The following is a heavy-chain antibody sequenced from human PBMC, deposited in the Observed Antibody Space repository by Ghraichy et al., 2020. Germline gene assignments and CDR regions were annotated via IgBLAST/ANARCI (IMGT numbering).Heavy chain of an antibody. V-gene: IGHV4-39*01. CDR1: GGSISSSSYY. CDR2: NYYSGST. CDR3: ARLRGSPATPDY. Sequence: SETLSLTCSVSGGSISSSSYYWSWIRQPPGKGLEWIGTNYYSGSTYYNPSRKRRVTISVDTCKNQFSLKVSSVTAADTAVHYCARLRGSPATPDYWGPGTLVTVSS. D-gene: IGHD5-12*01. J-gene: IGHJ4*01.